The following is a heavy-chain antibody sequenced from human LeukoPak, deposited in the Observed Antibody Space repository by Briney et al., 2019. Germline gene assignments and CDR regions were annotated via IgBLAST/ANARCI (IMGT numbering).Heavy chain of an antibody. V-gene: IGHV1-24*01. Sequence: ASVKVSCKVVGYSLHEVSIHWVRQTPGNGLEWVGGVDPEGFKTIYGQNFQGRVTMTDDISTETAYMEMSGLRPEATAFYYCATAIIIGAAPRDPFDVWGQGTAVSVSS. J-gene: IGHJ3*01. D-gene: IGHD3-10*01. CDR1: GYSLHEVS. CDR2: VDPEGFKT. CDR3: ATAIIIGAAPRDPFDV.